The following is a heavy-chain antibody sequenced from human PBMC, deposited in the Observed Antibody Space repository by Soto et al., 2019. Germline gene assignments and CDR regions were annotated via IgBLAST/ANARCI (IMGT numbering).Heavy chain of an antibody. CDR2: ITSYSDNI. Sequence: GSLRLSCVASGFSFTNYAMTWVRQAPGKGLEWVSIITSYSDNIHYLASVEGRFTISRDNSKNTLFLQLNTLRVEDTAVYYCAKHISGSRYSSLDSWGQGTLVTVSS. V-gene: IGHV3-23*01. CDR1: GFSFTNYA. D-gene: IGHD2-15*01. J-gene: IGHJ4*02. CDR3: AKHISGSRYSSLDS.